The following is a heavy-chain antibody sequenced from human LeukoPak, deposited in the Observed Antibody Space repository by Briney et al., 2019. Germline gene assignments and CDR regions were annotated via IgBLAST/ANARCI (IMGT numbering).Heavy chain of an antibody. V-gene: IGHV3-64*04. J-gene: IGHJ3*01. CDR2: ITTDGVGT. D-gene: IGHD1-26*01. Sequence: PGGSLRLSCSASGFTFSNYAMHWVRQAPGEGLDYLSAITTDGVGTFYADSVKGRFTISRDNSKDTLYLQMNSLRAEDTAIYHCARDIEISTWGLGTMVTVSS. CDR1: GFTFSNYA. CDR3: ARDIEIST.